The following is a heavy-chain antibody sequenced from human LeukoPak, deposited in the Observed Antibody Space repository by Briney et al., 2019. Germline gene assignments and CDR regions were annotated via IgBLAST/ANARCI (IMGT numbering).Heavy chain of an antibody. CDR3: AREADYYDSSGYYY. CDR1: GGTFSNYA. Sequence: SVKVSCKASGGTFSNYAISWVRQAPGQGLEWLGGIIPLYGTANYAQKFQGRLTITADESTSTAYMELSSLRSEDAAVHYCAREADYYDSSGYYYWGQGTLVSVSS. D-gene: IGHD3-22*01. V-gene: IGHV1-69*13. CDR2: IIPLYGTA. J-gene: IGHJ4*02.